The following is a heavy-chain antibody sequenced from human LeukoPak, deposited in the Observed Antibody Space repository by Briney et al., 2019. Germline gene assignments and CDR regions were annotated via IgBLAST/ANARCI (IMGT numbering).Heavy chain of an antibody. CDR1: GGSISSYY. CDR2: IYTSGST. CDR3: ARGDVDSGYDWGGSYYNYYMDF. J-gene: IGHJ6*03. D-gene: IGHD5-12*01. V-gene: IGHV4-4*07. Sequence: PSETLSLTCTVSGGSISSYYWSWIRQPAGKGLEWIGRIYTSGSTNYNPSLKSRVTMSVDTSKNQFSLKLSPVTAADTAGYYCARGDVDSGYDWGGSYYNYYMDFWGKGTTVTVSS.